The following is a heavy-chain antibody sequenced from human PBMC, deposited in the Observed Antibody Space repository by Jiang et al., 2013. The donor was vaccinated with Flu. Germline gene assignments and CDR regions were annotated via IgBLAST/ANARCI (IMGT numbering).Heavy chain of an antibody. Sequence: VQLVESGGGVVQPGGSLRLSCAASGFTFSFYGMHWVRQSPGKGLEWVASLWHDGSNKFYVDSVRGRFTISRDNSKNTLFLQMNSLRPEDTAVYYCATLRGSAYDTYLADYWGQGTL. CDR1: GFTFSFYG. CDR2: LWHDGSNK. CDR3: ATLRGSAYDTYLADY. J-gene: IGHJ4*02. V-gene: IGHV3-30*02. D-gene: IGHD5-12*01.